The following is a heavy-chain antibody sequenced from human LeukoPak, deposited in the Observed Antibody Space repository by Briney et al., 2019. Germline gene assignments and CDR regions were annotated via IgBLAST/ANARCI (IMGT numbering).Heavy chain of an antibody. CDR2: ISSSSSYI. Sequence: GGSLRLSCAASGSTFSSYSMNWVRQAPGKGLEWVSSISSSSSYIYYADSVKGRFTISRDNAKNSLYLQMNSLRAEDTAVYYCARPFPASYCGGDCPFDYWGQGTLVTVSS. V-gene: IGHV3-21*01. J-gene: IGHJ4*02. CDR3: ARPFPASYCGGDCPFDY. D-gene: IGHD2-21*02. CDR1: GSTFSSYS.